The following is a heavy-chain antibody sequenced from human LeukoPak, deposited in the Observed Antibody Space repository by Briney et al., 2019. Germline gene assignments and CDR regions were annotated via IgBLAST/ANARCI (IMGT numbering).Heavy chain of an antibody. CDR2: ISSSSDYI. CDR3: VRIPNTAPFPNWFGP. CDR1: GFTFSTST. Sequence: PGGSLRLYCAASGFTFSTSTMNWVRQAPGKGLEWVSSISSSSDYIYYADSVKGRFTISRDNAKNSLYLQMNSLRAEDTAVYYCVRIPNTAPFPNWFGPWGQGTLVTVSS. J-gene: IGHJ5*02. V-gene: IGHV3-21*01. D-gene: IGHD2-21*01.